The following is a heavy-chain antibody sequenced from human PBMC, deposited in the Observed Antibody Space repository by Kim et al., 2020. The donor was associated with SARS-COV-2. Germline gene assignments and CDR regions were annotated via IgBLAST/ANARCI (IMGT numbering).Heavy chain of an antibody. CDR2: IYGGGSTT. CDR3: ARQFTSNTWPSFGP. Sequence: GGSLRLSCAASGFTFSSYAMSWVRQAPGKGLEWVSVIYGGGSTTYYAYSVKGRFTVSRDNSKNTLYLQMNSLRVEDTAVYYCARQFTSNTWPSFGPWGQGTLVTVSS. CDR1: GFTFSSYA. J-gene: IGHJ5*02. V-gene: IGHV3-23*03. D-gene: IGHD6-13*01.